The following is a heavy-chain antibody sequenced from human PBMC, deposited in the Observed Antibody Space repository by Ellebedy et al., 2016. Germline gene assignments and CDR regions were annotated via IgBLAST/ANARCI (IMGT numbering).Heavy chain of an antibody. J-gene: IGHJ4*02. CDR2: IHSDGSST. CDR3: ARGDRGGFDL. Sequence: GESLKISXAASRFTFDYYWMHWVRQAPGKGLEWVSRIHSDGSSTTYADSVKGRFTISRDNAENTQFLQMNSLRTEDTAVYYCARGDRGGFDLWGQGTLVVVSS. V-gene: IGHV3-74*01. CDR1: RFTFDYYW.